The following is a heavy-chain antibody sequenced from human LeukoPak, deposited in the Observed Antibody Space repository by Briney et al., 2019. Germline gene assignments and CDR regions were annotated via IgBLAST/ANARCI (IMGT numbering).Heavy chain of an antibody. CDR3: ARVTTGGKYYYYYYMDV. J-gene: IGHJ6*03. V-gene: IGHV1-24*01. CDR2: FDPEDGET. CDR1: GYTLTELS. Sequence: ASVKVSCKVSGYTLTELSMHWVRQAPGKGLEWMGGFDPEDGETIYAQKFQGRVTMTEDTSTDTAYMELSSLRSEDTAVYYCARVTTGGKYYYYYYMDVWGKGTTVTVSS. D-gene: IGHD4-11*01.